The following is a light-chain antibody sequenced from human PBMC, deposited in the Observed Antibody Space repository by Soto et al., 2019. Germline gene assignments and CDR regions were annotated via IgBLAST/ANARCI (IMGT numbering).Light chain of an antibody. CDR1: NSNIGSYDL. CDR2: EAF. J-gene: IGLJ2*01. CDR3: CSYAGSYIMI. Sequence: QSALTQPASVSGSPGQSITISCTGTNSNIGSYDLISWFQQHPGEAPKLVIFEAFKRPSGVSNRFSASKSGNTASLTISGLQAEDEADYYCCSYAGSYIMIFGGGTKLTVI. V-gene: IGLV2-23*01.